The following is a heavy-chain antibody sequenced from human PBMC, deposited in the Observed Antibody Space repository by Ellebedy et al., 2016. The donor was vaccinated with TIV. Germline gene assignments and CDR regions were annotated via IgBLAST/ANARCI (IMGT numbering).Heavy chain of an antibody. J-gene: IGHJ1*01. Sequence: GGSLRLSCAASGFTFSTYAMHWVRQAPGKGLEWVAVISYDGRNEYYADSVRGRFTISRDNSNNTLYLHMNSLRAEDTALYYCTRGVVVTTSYSQYWGQGTLVTVSS. CDR3: TRGVVVTTSYSQY. V-gene: IGHV3-30*04. CDR2: ISYDGRNE. D-gene: IGHD2-21*02. CDR1: GFTFSTYA.